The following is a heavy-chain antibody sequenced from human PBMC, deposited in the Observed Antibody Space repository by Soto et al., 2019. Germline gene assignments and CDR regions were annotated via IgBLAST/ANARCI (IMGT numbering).Heavy chain of an antibody. CDR1: GFTFSSYW. J-gene: IGHJ4*02. CDR2: IKQDGSEK. Sequence: QPGGSLRLSCAGSGFTFSSYWMSWFRQAPGKGLEWVANIKQDGSEKYYVDSVKGRFTISRDNAKNSLYLQMNSLRAEDTAVYYCARDLGDRQQPEYYFDYWGQGTLVTVSS. V-gene: IGHV3-7*01. D-gene: IGHD6-13*01. CDR3: ARDLGDRQQPEYYFDY.